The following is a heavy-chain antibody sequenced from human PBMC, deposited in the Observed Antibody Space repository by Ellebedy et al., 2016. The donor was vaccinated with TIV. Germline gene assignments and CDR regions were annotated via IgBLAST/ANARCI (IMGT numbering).Heavy chain of an antibody. CDR3: ARLVDSSPFDY. V-gene: IGHV4-39*07. CDR1: GGSISSSSYY. CDR2: IYYSGST. Sequence: SETLSLXCTVSGGSISSSSYYWGWIRQPPGKGLEWIGSIYYSGSTYYNPSLKSRVTISVDTSKNQFSLKLSSVTAADTAVYYCARLVDSSPFDYWGQGTLVTVSS. D-gene: IGHD6-6*01. J-gene: IGHJ4*02.